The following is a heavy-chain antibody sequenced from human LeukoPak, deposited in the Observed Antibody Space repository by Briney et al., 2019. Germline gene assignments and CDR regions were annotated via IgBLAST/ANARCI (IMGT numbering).Heavy chain of an antibody. CDR2: IYSNEHT. J-gene: IGHJ3*01. Sequence: PSETLSLTCSVSGDSITSFDWSWVRQPAGKGLEWIRRIYSNEHTYSNPSLRGRVTISVDKSRNLVSLRLSSVAAADTGVYYCARDRGIGIVESRVAFDLWGQGTMVTVSS. D-gene: IGHD3-22*01. CDR1: GDSITSFD. CDR3: ARDRGIGIVESRVAFDL. V-gene: IGHV4-4*07.